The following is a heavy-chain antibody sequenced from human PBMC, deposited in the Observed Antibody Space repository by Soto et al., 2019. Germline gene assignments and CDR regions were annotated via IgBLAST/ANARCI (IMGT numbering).Heavy chain of an antibody. Sequence: QVQLVESGGGVVQPGRSLRLYCAASGFIFSSHVMHWVRQAPGKGLEWVTLISSDGNNKYYADSVKGRFTISRDNSKNTLYLQMNSLRAEDTAVYYCARDLNWVLDYWGQGALVTVSS. CDR1: GFIFSSHV. J-gene: IGHJ4*02. CDR2: ISSDGNNK. CDR3: ARDLNWVLDY. V-gene: IGHV3-30-3*01. D-gene: IGHD3-16*01.